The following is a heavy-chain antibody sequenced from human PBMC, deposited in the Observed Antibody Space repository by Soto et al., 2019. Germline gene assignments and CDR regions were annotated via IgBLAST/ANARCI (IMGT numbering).Heavy chain of an antibody. CDR1: GYTFTSYG. CDR3: ASLYPRRNGLNYYYYYGMDV. CDR2: ISAYNGNT. Sequence: ASVKVSCKASGYTFTSYGISWVRQAPGQGPEWMGWISAYNGNTNYAQKLQGRVTMTTDTSTSTAYMELRSLRSDDTAVYYCASLYPRRNGLNYYYYYGMDVWGQGTTVTVSS. J-gene: IGHJ6*02. D-gene: IGHD3-16*01. V-gene: IGHV1-18*01.